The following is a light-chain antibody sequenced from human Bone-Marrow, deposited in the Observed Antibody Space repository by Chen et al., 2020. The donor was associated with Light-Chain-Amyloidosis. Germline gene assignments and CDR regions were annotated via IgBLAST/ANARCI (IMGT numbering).Light chain of an antibody. CDR3: SSYTITNTLV. J-gene: IGLJ1*01. V-gene: IGLV2-14*01. CDR2: EVT. Sequence: QSALPQPASVSGCPGQSITIHCSGTSSDVGGDNHVSWYQQHPDKAPKLMIYEVTNRPSWVPYRFAGSKSDNTASLTISGLQTDDEADYCCSSYTITNTLVFGSGTRVTVL. CDR1: SSDVGGDNH.